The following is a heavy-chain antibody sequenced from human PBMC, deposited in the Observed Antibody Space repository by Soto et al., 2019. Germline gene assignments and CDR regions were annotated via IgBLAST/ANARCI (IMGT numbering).Heavy chain of an antibody. D-gene: IGHD6-19*01. V-gene: IGHV3-49*04. Sequence: PGGSLRLSCTASGFTFGDYAMSWVRQAPGKGLEWVGFIRSKAYGGTTEYAASVKGRFTISRDDSKSIAYLQMNSLKTEDTAVYYCTSGVLAGKWYYYYYGMDVWGQGTKVTVSS. CDR3: TSGVLAGKWYYYYYGMDV. J-gene: IGHJ6*02. CDR2: IRSKAYGGTT. CDR1: GFTFGDYA.